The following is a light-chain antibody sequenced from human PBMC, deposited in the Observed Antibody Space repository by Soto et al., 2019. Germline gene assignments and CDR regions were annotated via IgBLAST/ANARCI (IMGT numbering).Light chain of an antibody. CDR2: AAS. Sequence: DIQMTQSPSSLSASLGDRVPITCRASQSISSYLNWYQQKPGKAPKILIYAASSLQSGVPSRFSGSGSGTDCTLTISSLQPEDFETYYCQQSYINPWTFGQGTKVDIK. CDR1: QSISSY. J-gene: IGKJ1*01. V-gene: IGKV1-39*01. CDR3: QQSYINPWT.